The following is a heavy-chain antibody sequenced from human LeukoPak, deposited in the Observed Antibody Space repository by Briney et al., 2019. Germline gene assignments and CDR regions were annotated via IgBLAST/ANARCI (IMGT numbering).Heavy chain of an antibody. V-gene: IGHV3-11*04. CDR3: TRRPYSSSWYYFDY. J-gene: IGHJ4*02. CDR2: ISSSGSML. Sequence: GGSLRLSCAASGFTVSSNYMSRVRQAPGKGLEWVSYISSSGSMLHYADSVEGRFTISRDNGKSSLYLQMSSLRVEDTAVYYCTRRPYSSSWYYFDYWGQGTLVTVSS. CDR1: GFTVSSNY. D-gene: IGHD6-13*01.